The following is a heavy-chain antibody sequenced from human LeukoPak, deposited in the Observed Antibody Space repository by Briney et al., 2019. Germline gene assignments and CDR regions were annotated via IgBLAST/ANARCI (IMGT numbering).Heavy chain of an antibody. CDR3: ARGGLPARSWFDP. D-gene: IGHD3/OR15-3a*01. Sequence: ASVKVSCKASGYTFTSYYMNWVRQAPGQGLEGMGIINPSSGRTTYAQKFQGRVTMTRDTSTSTVYMELTSLRSEDTAVFYCARGGLPARSWFDPWGQGTLVTVSS. J-gene: IGHJ5*02. CDR1: GYTFTSYY. V-gene: IGHV1-46*01. CDR2: INPSSGRT.